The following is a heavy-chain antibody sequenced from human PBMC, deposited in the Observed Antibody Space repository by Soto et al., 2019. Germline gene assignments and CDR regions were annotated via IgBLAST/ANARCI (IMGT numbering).Heavy chain of an antibody. Sequence: EVQVLESGGGSIQPGGSLSLSCTTSKSIFSTYAMTWVRQAPGEGLEWVSSIRGSGDGTSYADSVRGRFTISRDNSKNTLYLRMNSLRVEDTAVYYCTRDPNGDYIGAFDFWGQGMLVTVSS. V-gene: IGHV3-23*01. CDR1: KSIFSTYA. CDR2: IRGSGDGT. CDR3: TRDPNGDYIGAFDF. D-gene: IGHD4-17*01. J-gene: IGHJ3*01.